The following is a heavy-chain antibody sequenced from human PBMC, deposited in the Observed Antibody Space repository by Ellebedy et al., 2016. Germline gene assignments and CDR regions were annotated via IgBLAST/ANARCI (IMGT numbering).Heavy chain of an antibody. D-gene: IGHD1-1*01. CDR1: GGSFSGYY. J-gene: IGHJ4*02. V-gene: IGHV4-34*01. Sequence: SETLSLTCAVYGGSFSGYYWSWIRQPPGKGLEWIGEINHSGSSNYNPSLKSRVTISVDTSKNQFSLELRSVTAADTAVYYCARHSPTQGDVYKSKCLYYFDFWGQGTLVTVSS. CDR3: ARHSPTQGDVYKSKCLYYFDF. CDR2: INHSGSS.